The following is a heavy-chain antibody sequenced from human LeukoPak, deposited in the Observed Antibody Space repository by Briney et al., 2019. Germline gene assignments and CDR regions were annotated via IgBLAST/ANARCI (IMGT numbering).Heavy chain of an antibody. CDR3: VIMPGY. CDR1: GGSIRSSSYY. J-gene: IGHJ4*02. V-gene: IGHV4-39*01. CDR2: IYYSGST. Sequence: SETLSLTCSVSGGSIRSSSYYWGWIRQTPGKGLEWIGSIYYSGSTYYNSSLKSRVTISVDTSKNQFSLKLSSVTAADTAVYYCVIMPGYWGQGTLVTVSS. D-gene: IGHD2-2*01.